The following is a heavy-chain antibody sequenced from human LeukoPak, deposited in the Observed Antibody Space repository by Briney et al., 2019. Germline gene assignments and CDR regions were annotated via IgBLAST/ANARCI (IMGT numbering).Heavy chain of an antibody. V-gene: IGHV3-7*03. D-gene: IGHD3/OR15-3a*01. Sequence: GGSLRLSCAASGFTFSSYAMHWVRQVPGQGLEWVANIKQDGSEKFYVASVKGRFTISRDNGKSSLYLQMNSLRAEDTALYYCATSYDMGWLIGYWGQGTLVTVSS. CDR1: GFTFSSYA. CDR2: IKQDGSEK. CDR3: ATSYDMGWLIGY. J-gene: IGHJ4*02.